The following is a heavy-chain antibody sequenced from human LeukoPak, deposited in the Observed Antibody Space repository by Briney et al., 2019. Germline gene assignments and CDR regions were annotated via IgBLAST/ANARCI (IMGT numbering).Heavy chain of an antibody. CDR2: ISSSSSYI. Sequence: GRSLRLSCAASGFTFSSYSMNWVRQAPGKGLEWVSSISSSSSYIYYADSVKGRFTISRDNAKNSLYLQMNSLRAEDTAVYYCARDGRSGYETDYWGQGTLVTVSS. D-gene: IGHD3-3*01. J-gene: IGHJ4*02. CDR1: GFTFSSYS. V-gene: IGHV3-21*01. CDR3: ARDGRSGYETDY.